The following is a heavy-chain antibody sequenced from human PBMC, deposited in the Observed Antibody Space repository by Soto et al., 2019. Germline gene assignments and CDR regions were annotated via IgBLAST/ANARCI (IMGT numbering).Heavy chain of an antibody. CDR1: GYTFTSYG. D-gene: IGHD3-22*01. CDR2: ISAYNGNT. J-gene: IGHJ1*01. V-gene: IGHV1-18*01. CDR3: ARGPHFHTFRSVSSGYDLAEYFQH. Sequence: QVQPVQSGAEVKKPGASVKVSCKASGYTFTSYGISWVRQAPGQGLEWMGWISAYNGNTNYAQKLQGRVTMTTDTSTSTAYMELRSLRSDDTAVYYCARGPHFHTFRSVSSGYDLAEYFQHWGQGTLVTVSS.